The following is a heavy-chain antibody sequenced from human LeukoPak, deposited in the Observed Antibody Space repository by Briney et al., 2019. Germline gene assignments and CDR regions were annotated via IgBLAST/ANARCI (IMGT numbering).Heavy chain of an antibody. CDR3: ARELSGSYYYYYYMDV. Sequence: ASVKVSCKASGYTFTGYYMHWVRQAPGQGLEWMGWINPSGGSTSYAQKFQGRVTMTRDTSTSTVYMELSSLRSEDTAVYYCARELSGSYYYYYYMDVWGKGTTVTIS. CDR2: INPSGGST. D-gene: IGHD1-26*01. V-gene: IGHV1-46*01. CDR1: GYTFTGYY. J-gene: IGHJ6*03.